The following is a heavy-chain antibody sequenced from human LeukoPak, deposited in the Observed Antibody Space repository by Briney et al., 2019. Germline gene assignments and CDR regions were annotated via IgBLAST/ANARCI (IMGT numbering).Heavy chain of an antibody. V-gene: IGHV4-61*01. CDR3: ARENGMNYFDY. J-gene: IGHJ4*02. CDR1: DYSISSGYY. Sequence: SETLSLTCTVSDYSISSGYYWGWIRQPPGKGLEWIGYIYYSGSTNYNPSLKSRVTISVDTSKNQFSLKLSSVTAADTAVYYCARENGMNYFDYWGQGTLVTVSS. CDR2: IYYSGST.